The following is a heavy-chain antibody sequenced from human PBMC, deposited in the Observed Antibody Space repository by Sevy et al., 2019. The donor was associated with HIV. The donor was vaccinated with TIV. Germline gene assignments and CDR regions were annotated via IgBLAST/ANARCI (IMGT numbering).Heavy chain of an antibody. J-gene: IGHJ5*02. D-gene: IGHD2-2*01. V-gene: IGHV4-34*01. Sequence: SQTLSLTCAVHDGSFSGYYWNWIRQLPGKGLEWIGEINESGITYYNPSLKSRVAISVDTSKKQFSLKLTSVTAPDSALYFCARSPPVVVVPGAPSWFDPWGQGTLVTVSS. CDR1: DGSFSGYY. CDR3: ARSPPVVVVPGAPSWFDP. CDR2: INESGIT.